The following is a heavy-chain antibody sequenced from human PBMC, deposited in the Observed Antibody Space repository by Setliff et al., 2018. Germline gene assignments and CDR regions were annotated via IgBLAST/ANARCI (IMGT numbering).Heavy chain of an antibody. V-gene: IGHV4-38-2*01. CDR2: IYHSGST. Sequence: SETLSLTCAVSGYSISSGYYWGWIRQPPGKGLEWIGSIYHSGSTYYNPSLKSRVTISVDTTKNQFSLQLNSVTAADTAVYYCARGRMRGSCSGPSCTYDPFDIWGQGTPVTVSS. CDR3: ARGRMRGSCSGPSCTYDPFDI. CDR1: GYSISSGYY. J-gene: IGHJ3*02. D-gene: IGHD2-2*01.